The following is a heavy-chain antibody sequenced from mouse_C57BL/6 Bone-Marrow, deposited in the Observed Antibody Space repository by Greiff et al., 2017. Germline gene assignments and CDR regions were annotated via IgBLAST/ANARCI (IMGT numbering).Heavy chain of an antibody. CDR2: IYPRDGST. D-gene: IGHD1-1*01. J-gene: IGHJ1*03. V-gene: IGHV1-85*01. Sequence: QVQLQQSGPELVKPGASVKLSCKASGYTFTSYDINWVKQRPGQGLEWIGRIYPRDGSTKYNEKFKGKATLTVDTSSSTAYMELHSLTSEDSAVSFCERVELGGSSVDWYIDDWGTGTTVTVSS. CDR3: ERVELGGSSVDWYIDD. CDR1: GYTFTSYD.